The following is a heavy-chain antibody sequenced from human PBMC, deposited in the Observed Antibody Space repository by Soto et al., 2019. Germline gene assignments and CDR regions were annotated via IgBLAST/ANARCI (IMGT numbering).Heavy chain of an antibody. CDR3: AKGPDPGAFDI. Sequence: PGGSLRLSCAASGFTFSSYAMSWVRQAPGKGLEWVSTFRGSGDGTYYADSVKGRFTVSRDNSNNQLYLQMNGLRADDTAVYYCAKGPDPGAFDIWGQGTMVTVSS. D-gene: IGHD3-10*01. J-gene: IGHJ3*02. CDR2: FRGSGDGT. V-gene: IGHV3-23*01. CDR1: GFTFSSYA.